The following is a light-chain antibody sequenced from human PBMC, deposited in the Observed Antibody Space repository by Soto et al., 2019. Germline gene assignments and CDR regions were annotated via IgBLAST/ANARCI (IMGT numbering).Light chain of an antibody. Sequence: DVVMTQSPLSLTVTLGQPAAISCKSSQSLVYSHGNTYLNWFHQRPGQAPRRLFYQVSNRDSEIPDRFRGSGSGTDFILYISRVEAEDVGVYYCMQGTRWPPTFVPGTKVEIK. CDR2: QVS. CDR3: MQGTRWPPT. V-gene: IGKV2-30*01. CDR1: QSLVYSHGNTY. J-gene: IGKJ3*01.